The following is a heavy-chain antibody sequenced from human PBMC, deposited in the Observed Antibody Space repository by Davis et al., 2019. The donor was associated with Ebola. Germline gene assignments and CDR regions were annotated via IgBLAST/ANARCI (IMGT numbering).Heavy chain of an antibody. CDR2: IRSKAYGGTT. CDR1: GFTFGDYA. V-gene: IGHV3-49*04. J-gene: IGHJ4*02. CDR3: TREFGGSYGY. D-gene: IGHD1-26*01. Sequence: PGGSLRLSCTASGFTFGDYAMSWVRQAPGKGLEWVGFIRSKAYGGTTEYAASVKGRFTISRDDSKSIAYLQMNNLKTDDTAFYYCTREFGGSYGYWGQGTLVTVSS.